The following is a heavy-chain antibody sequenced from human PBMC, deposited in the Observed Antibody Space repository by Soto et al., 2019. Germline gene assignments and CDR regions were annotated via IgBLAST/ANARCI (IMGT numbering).Heavy chain of an antibody. CDR3: AKRYSSTWDLNWFDP. D-gene: IGHD6-13*01. J-gene: IGHJ5*02. CDR2: ISGSDGST. CDR1: GFTFSSYA. Sequence: PGGSLRLSCAASGFTFSSYAMSWVRQAPGKGLEWVSTISGSDGSTYYADSVKGRFTISRDNSKNTLFLQMNSLRAEDTAVYYCAKRYSSTWDLNWFDPWGQGTLATVSS. V-gene: IGHV3-23*01.